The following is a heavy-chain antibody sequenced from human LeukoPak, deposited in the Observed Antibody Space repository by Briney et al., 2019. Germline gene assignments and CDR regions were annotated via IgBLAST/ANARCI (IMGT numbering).Heavy chain of an antibody. D-gene: IGHD4-17*01. CDR2: ISAYNGNT. J-gene: IGHJ6*03. V-gene: IGHV1-18*01. CDR3: ARYAVTTGYYYYYMGV. CDR1: GYTFTSYG. Sequence: GASVKVSCKASGYTFTSYGISWVRQAPGQGLEWMGWISAYNGNTNYVQKLQGRVTMTTDTSTSTAYMELRSLRSDDTAVYYCARYAVTTGYYYYYMGVWGKGTTVTVSS.